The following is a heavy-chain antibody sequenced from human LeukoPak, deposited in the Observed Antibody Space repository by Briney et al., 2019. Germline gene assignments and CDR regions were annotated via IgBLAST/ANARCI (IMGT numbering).Heavy chain of an antibody. CDR2: INPSGGST. V-gene: IGHV1-46*01. Sequence: ASVKVSCKASGYTFTGYYMHWVRQAPGQGLEWMGIINPSGGSTSYAQKFQGRVTMTRDTSTSTVYMELSSLRSEDTAVYYCASPVGGYDSSDYDAFDIWGQGTMVTVSS. D-gene: IGHD3-22*01. CDR1: GYTFTGYY. CDR3: ASPVGGYDSSDYDAFDI. J-gene: IGHJ3*02.